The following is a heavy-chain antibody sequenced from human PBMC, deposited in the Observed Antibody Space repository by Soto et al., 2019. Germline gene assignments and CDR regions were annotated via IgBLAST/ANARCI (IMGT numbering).Heavy chain of an antibody. CDR1: GYTFNTYG. J-gene: IGHJ4*02. CDR2: INPYNGNT. Sequence: ASVKVSCKAPGYTFNTYGITWVRQAPGQGLEWMGWINPYNGNTKFAQKLQDRVTMTTATSTSTAYMELASLRSDDTAVYYCARGCIAVTTHLCYWGQGTLVTVYS. V-gene: IGHV1-18*01. D-gene: IGHD4-17*01. CDR3: ARGCIAVTTHLCY.